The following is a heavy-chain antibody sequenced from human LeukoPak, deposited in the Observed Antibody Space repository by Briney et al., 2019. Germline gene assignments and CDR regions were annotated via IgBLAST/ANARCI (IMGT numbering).Heavy chain of an antibody. D-gene: IGHD3-22*01. CDR2: IYTSGST. CDR1: GGSISSGSYY. Sequence: SETLSLTCTVSGGSISSGSYYWSWIRQPAGKGLEWIGRIYTSGSTNYNPSLKSRVTISVDTSKNQFSLKLSSVTAADTAVYYCARAGVIWPDYYDSGVIDYWGQGTLVTVSS. CDR3: ARAGVIWPDYYDSGVIDY. J-gene: IGHJ4*02. V-gene: IGHV4-61*02.